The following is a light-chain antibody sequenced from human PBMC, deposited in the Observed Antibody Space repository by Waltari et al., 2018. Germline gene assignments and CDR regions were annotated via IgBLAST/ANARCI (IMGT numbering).Light chain of an antibody. CDR2: GNS. J-gene: IGLJ2*01. CDR1: SSNIGAGYD. CDR3: QSYDSSLSGSRV. Sequence: QSVLTQPPSVSGAPGQRVTISCTGSSSNIGAGYDVHWYQQPPGTAPKLLMYGNSTRASGVPDRFSGSKSGTSASLAIPGLQAEDEADYYCQSYDSSLSGSRVFGGGTKLTVL. V-gene: IGLV1-40*01.